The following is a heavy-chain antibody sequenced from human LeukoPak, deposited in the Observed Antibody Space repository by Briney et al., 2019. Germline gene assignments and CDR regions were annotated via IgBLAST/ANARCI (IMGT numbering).Heavy chain of an antibody. CDR3: ARAEWELPFDY. CDR1: GGSISSGDYY. V-gene: IGHV4-30-4*08. CDR2: IYYSGST. D-gene: IGHD1-26*01. J-gene: IGHJ4*02. Sequence: SQTLSLTCTVSGGSISSGDYYWSWIRQPPGKGLAWIGYIYYSGSTYYNPSLKSRVTISVDTSKNQFSLKLSSVTAADTAVYYCARAEWELPFDYWGQGTLVTVSS.